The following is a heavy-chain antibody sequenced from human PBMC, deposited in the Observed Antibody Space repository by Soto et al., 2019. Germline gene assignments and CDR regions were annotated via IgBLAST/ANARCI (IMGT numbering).Heavy chain of an antibody. CDR2: ISYDGSNK. V-gene: IGHV3-30*18. D-gene: IGHD3-10*01. CDR1: GFTFNSYG. Sequence: GGSLRLSCAASGFTFNSYGMHWVRQAPGKGLEWVAVISYDGSNKYQADSVKGRFTISRDNSKNTLYLQMNSLRTEDTAVYYCAKDRLDSYYGSGSFYPTFDYWGQGTLVTVSS. J-gene: IGHJ4*02. CDR3: AKDRLDSYYGSGSFYPTFDY.